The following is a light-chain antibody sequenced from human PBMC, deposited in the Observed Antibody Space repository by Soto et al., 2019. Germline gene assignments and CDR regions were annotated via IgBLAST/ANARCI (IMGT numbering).Light chain of an antibody. CDR3: QQYDNLPHT. CDR2: GAS. V-gene: IGKV1-39*01. J-gene: IGKJ2*01. CDR1: QSTTTY. Sequence: DIQMTQSPSSLSASVGDRVTITCRASQSTTTYLNWYQQKPGKAPKLLIYGASTLHSGVPSRFSGSGSGTDFTLTISSLQPEDIATYYCQQYDNLPHTFGQGTKLEIK.